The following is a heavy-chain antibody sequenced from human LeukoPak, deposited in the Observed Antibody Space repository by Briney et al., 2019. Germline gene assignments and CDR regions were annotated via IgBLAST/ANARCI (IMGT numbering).Heavy chain of an antibody. CDR2: IYYSGST. D-gene: IGHD3-9*01. CDR3: ARGGPYDILTGLHWFDP. Sequence: SETLSLTCTVSGGSISSHYWSWIRQPPGKGLEWIGYIYYSGSTNYNPSLKSRVTISVDTSKNQFSLKLSSVTAADTAVYYCARGGPYDILTGLHWFDPWGQGTLVTVSS. V-gene: IGHV4-59*11. J-gene: IGHJ5*02. CDR1: GGSISSHY.